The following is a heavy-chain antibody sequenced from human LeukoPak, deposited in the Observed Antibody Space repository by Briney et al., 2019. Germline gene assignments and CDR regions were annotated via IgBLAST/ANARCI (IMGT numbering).Heavy chain of an antibody. CDR3: AKDIGQYFASGQSYFHY. Sequence: GGSLRLSCAASVCTFVDYAMHGVRQAPGKGLEWVSGMSWKGGSIHYAYSVKGRFPISRDNAKNSLFLQMNSLRAEDTAFYYCAKDIGQYFASGQSYFHYWGQGTLVTVSS. CDR1: VCTFVDYA. J-gene: IGHJ4*02. D-gene: IGHD2/OR15-2a*01. V-gene: IGHV3-9*01. CDR2: MSWKGGSI.